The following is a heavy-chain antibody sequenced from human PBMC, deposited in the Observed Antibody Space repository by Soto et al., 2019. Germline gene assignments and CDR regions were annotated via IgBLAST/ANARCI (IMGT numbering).Heavy chain of an antibody. J-gene: IGHJ1*01. CDR1: GGSISSGGYY. D-gene: IGHD3-22*01. V-gene: IGHV4-31*03. CDR3: AREDHDSSGYYFQH. Sequence: QVQLQESGPGLVKPSQTLSLTCTVSGGSISSGGYYWSWIRQHPGKGLEWIGYIYYSGSTYYNPSLKSRVTISVDTSKTRSSLKLSSVTAADTAVYYCAREDHDSSGYYFQHWGQGTLVTVSS. CDR2: IYYSGST.